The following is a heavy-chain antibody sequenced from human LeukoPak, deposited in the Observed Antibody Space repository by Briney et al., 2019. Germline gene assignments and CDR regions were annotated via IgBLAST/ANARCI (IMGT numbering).Heavy chain of an antibody. V-gene: IGHV3-48*01. CDR2: ISSSSSTI. Sequence: PGGSLRLSCAASGFTFSSYSMNWVRQAPGKGLEWVSYISSSSSTIYYADSVKGRFTISRDNSKNTLYLQMNSLRAEDTAVYYCAKGAHSQHTAIVTYYYMDVWGKGTTVTISS. CDR1: GFTFSSYS. D-gene: IGHD5-18*01. J-gene: IGHJ6*03. CDR3: AKGAHSQHTAIVTYYYMDV.